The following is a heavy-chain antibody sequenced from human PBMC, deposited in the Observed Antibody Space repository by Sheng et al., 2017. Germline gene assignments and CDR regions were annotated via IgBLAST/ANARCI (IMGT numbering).Heavy chain of an antibody. CDR1: GGSISSYF. D-gene: IGHD6-13*01. J-gene: IGHJ5*02. CDR2: IYYSGST. CDR3: AGRIAAAGSLGWFDP. V-gene: IGHV4-59*01. Sequence: QVQLQESGPGLVKPSETLTLTCTVSGGSISSYFWSWIRQPPGKGLEWIGYIYYSGSTNYNPSLKSRVTISVDTSKNQFSPRLSSVIAADTAVYYCAGRIAAAGSLGWFDPWGQGTLGHRLL.